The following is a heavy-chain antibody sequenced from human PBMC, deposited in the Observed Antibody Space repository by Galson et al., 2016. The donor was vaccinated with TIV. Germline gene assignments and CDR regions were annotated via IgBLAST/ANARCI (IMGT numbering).Heavy chain of an antibody. D-gene: IGHD1-26*01. J-gene: IGHJ4*02. V-gene: IGHV5-51*01. Sequence: QSGAEVKKPGESLKISCKVSGYSFISYWIGWVRQMPGEGLEWMGVIFPDDSETTYSPSFEGQVTISADKSISTAYLQWSSLKASDTAMYYCARLGGSDLTRANYWGQGTLVFVSS. CDR2: IFPDDSET. CDR3: ARLGGSDLTRANY. CDR1: GYSFISYW.